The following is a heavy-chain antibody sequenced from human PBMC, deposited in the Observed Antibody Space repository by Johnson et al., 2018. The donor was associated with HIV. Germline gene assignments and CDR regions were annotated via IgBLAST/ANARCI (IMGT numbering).Heavy chain of an antibody. CDR2: ISYHGSNT. V-gene: IGHV3-30-3*01. D-gene: IGHD2-15*01. CDR3: ARERYGSQAMDAFDI. Sequence: VQLVESGGGLVQPGGSLRLSCAASGFTFSDCYMTWIRQAPGKGLEWVRQAPGKGLEWAAVISYHGSNTYYADSVKGRFIISRDNSKNTLYLQMNSLRAEDMAVYYCARERYGSQAMDAFDIWGQGTMVTVSS. J-gene: IGHJ3*02. CDR1: GFTFSDCYMTWIRQAPGKG.